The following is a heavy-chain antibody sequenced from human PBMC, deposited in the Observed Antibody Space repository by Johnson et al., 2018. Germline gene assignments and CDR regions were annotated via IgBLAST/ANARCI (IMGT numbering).Heavy chain of an antibody. CDR3: ANPYNSSDYSNAFVL. Sequence: VQLVQSGGGLVQPGESLRLSCEASGFTFSNHDMHWVRQATGKGLEWVSTIGVDGDTYYPGSVKGRFTISRENAENSVYLEMNSLRVADTAVYYCANPYNSSDYSNAFVLWGQGTMVTVSS. J-gene: IGHJ3*01. CDR1: GFTFSNHD. CDR2: IGVDGDT. V-gene: IGHV3-13*01. D-gene: IGHD6-13*01.